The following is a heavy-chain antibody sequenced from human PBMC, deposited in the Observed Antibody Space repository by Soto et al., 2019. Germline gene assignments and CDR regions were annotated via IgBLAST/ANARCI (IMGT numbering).Heavy chain of an antibody. Sequence: EVLLLESGGGLVQPGGSLRLSCAASGFTFSSYAMSWVRQAPGKGLEWVSAISGSGAGNYYADSVKGRVTISRDKPKNTLYLLWNCQSDEDTAGHYCATATVKGGMDVWGQGATGTVSS. CDR3: ATATVKGGMDV. D-gene: IGHD3-16*02. V-gene: IGHV3-23*01. CDR2: ISGSGAGN. J-gene: IGHJ6*02. CDR1: GFTFSSYA.